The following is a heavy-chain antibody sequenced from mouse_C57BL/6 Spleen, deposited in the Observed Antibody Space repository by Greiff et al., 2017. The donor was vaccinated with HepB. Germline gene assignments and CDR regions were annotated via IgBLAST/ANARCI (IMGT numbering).Heavy chain of an antibody. CDR1: GFTFSSYA. CDR3: ARDGVLRNYFDY. D-gene: IGHD1-1*01. V-gene: IGHV5-4*01. J-gene: IGHJ2*01. Sequence: EVQRVESGGGLVKPGGSLKLSCAASGFTFSSYAMSWVRQTPEKRLEWVATISDGGSYTYYPDNVKGRFTISRDNAKNNLYLQMSHLKSEDTAMYYCARDGVLRNYFDYWGQGTTLTVSS. CDR2: ISDGGSYT.